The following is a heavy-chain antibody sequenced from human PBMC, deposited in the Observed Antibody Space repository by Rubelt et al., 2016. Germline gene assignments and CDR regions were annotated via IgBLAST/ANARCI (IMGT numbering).Heavy chain of an antibody. CDR1: GFTVSSNY. CDR2: IYSGGAT. Sequence: GGGLVQPGGSLRLSCAASGFTVSSNYMSWVRQAPGKGLEWVSLIYSGGATYYADSVKGRFTISRDNSENTLYLQMNNLGAEDTAVYYCAKRHLYGDYSFDYWGQGTLVTVSS. V-gene: IGHV3-66*04. CDR3: AKRHLYGDYSFDY. D-gene: IGHD4-17*01. J-gene: IGHJ4*02.